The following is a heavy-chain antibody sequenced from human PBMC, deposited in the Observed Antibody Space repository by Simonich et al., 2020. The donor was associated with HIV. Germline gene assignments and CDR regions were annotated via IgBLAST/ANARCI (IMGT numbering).Heavy chain of an antibody. D-gene: IGHD3-3*01. CDR3: ARVGYYNFRSGYYTY. CDR1: GFTFSSYW. V-gene: IGHV3-74*01. Sequence: EVQLVESGGGLVQPGGSLRLSCAASGFTFSSYWMHWVRQAPGKGRVWVSRIKSDGRSTSYADSVKGRFTISRDNAKNTLYLQMNSLRAEDTAVYYCARVGYYNFRSGYYTYWGQGTLVTVSS. CDR2: IKSDGRST. J-gene: IGHJ4*02.